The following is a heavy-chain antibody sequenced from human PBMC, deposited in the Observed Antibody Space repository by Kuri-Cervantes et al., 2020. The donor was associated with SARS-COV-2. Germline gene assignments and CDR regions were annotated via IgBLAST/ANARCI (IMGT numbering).Heavy chain of an antibody. V-gene: IGHV3-30*18. CDR3: SKGGYCSSTSCYLLDY. CDR2: ITYDGSNK. D-gene: IGHD2-2*01. Sequence: GGSLRLSCAASGFTFSSYGMHWVRQAPGKGLEGVAVITYDGSNKYYADSVKGRFTISRDNSKNTLYLQMNSLRAEDTAVYYCSKGGYCSSTSCYLLDYWGQGTLVTVSS. J-gene: IGHJ4*02. CDR1: GFTFSSYG.